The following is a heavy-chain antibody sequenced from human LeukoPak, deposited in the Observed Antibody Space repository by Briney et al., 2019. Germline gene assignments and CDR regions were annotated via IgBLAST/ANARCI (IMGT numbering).Heavy chain of an antibody. CDR2: TRNKANSYTT. V-gene: IGHV3-72*01. Sequence: PGGSLRLSCAAPGFTFSDHYMDWVRQAPGKGLEWVGRTRNKANSYTTEYAASVKGRFTISRDDSKNSLYLQMNSLKTEDTAVYYCARAPDAFDIWGQGTMVTVSS. CDR3: ARAPDAFDI. J-gene: IGHJ3*02. CDR1: GFTFSDHY.